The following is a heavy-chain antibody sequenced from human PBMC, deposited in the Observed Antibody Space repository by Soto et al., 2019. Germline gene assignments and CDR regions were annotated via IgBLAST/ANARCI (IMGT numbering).Heavy chain of an antibody. Sequence: SETLSLTCTVSGGSISSYYWSWIRQPPGKGLEWIGYIYYSGSTNYNPSLKSRVTISVDTSKNQFSLKLSSVTAADTAVYYCARVLMVRGAYYYYYYMDVWGKGTTVTVSS. CDR2: IYYSGST. V-gene: IGHV4-59*01. CDR3: ARVLMVRGAYYYYYYMDV. D-gene: IGHD3-10*01. J-gene: IGHJ6*03. CDR1: GGSISSYY.